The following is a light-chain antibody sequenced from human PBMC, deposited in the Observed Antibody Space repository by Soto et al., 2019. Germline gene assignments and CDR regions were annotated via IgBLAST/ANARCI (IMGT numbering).Light chain of an antibody. J-gene: IGKJ2*01. CDR1: QNIGTN. V-gene: IGKV3-15*01. CDR3: QQYNFWRT. Sequence: EVVMPQSPATLSVSPGERATVFCKASQNIGTNLAWYQQRPGQAPRLLIYAASTRATAVPARFSGSGSETEFSLTISGLQSEDFAIYYCQQYNFWRTFGQGTKLDIK. CDR2: AAS.